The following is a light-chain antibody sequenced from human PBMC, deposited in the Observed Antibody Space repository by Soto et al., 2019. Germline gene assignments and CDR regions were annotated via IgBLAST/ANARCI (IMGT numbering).Light chain of an antibody. CDR2: KAS. CDR1: QTISSW. CDR3: QHYNSYPEA. J-gene: IGKJ1*01. Sequence: DIQMTQSPSTLSGSVGDRVTITCRASQTISSWLAWYQQKPGKAPKLLIYKASTLKSGVPSRFSGSGAWTEFTLTISSLQPDDFATYYCQHYNSYPEAFGQGTKVDIK. V-gene: IGKV1-5*03.